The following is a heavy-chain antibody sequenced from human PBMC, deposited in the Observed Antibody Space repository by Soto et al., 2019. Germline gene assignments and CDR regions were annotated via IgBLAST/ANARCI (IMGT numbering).Heavy chain of an antibody. CDR1: DDSIGRSNYF. Sequence: QLQLQESGPGLVKPSETLSLTCTVSDDSIGRSNYFWGWIRQPPGKGLEWIGNIFYSGNTHYNPSLKSQVIISLATYNHHFSLRLTSVTAADTAVYYCARHLYSGDSSGCFGFWGPGALVIVSS. V-gene: IGHV4-39*01. CDR2: IFYSGNT. J-gene: IGHJ5*01. CDR3: ARHLYSGDSSGCFGF. D-gene: IGHD6-19*01.